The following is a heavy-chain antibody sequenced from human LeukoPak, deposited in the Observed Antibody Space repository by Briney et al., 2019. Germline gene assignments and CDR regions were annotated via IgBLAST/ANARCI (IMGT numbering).Heavy chain of an antibody. D-gene: IGHD1-26*01. V-gene: IGHV3-20*04. CDR1: GFIFGEYG. J-gene: IGHJ4*02. CDR2: INGNGGRT. Sequence: GGSLRLSCVASGFIFGEYGMTWVRQIPGKGLEWVCGINGNGGRTGYADSVKGRLTISRDNAKNSLYLEMDSLRAEDTALYFCARLFNAGLGAPLDYGGQGTLVSVSS. CDR3: ARLFNAGLGAPLDY.